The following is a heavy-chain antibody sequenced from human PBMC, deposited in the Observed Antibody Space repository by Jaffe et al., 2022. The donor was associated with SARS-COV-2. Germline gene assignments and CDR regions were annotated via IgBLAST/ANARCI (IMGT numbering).Heavy chain of an antibody. D-gene: IGHD6-13*01. CDR2: IYYSGST. CDR3: ARHAAALPFDP. CDR1: GGSISSSSYY. Sequence: QLQLQESGPGLVKPSETLSLTCSVSGGSISSSSYYWGWIRQPPGKGLEWIGSIYYSGSTYYKPSLKSRVTISVDTSKNQFSLKLSSVTATDTAVYYCARHAAALPFDPWGQGTLVTVSS. J-gene: IGHJ5*02. V-gene: IGHV4-39*01.